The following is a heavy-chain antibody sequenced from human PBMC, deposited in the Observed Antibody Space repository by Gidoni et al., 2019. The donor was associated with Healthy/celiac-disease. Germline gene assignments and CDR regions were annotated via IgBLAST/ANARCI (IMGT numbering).Heavy chain of an antibody. CDR2: IIPIFGTA. V-gene: IGHV1-69*01. CDR3: ARASKTCTSCYFACDY. Sequence: QVQLVQSAAAVKKPGTSAKVSCKAAGGTFCSYAISWGRQAPGQGLEWMGGIIPIFGTANYAQKFQGRVTITADESTSTAYMELSSLRSEDTAVYYCARASKTCTSCYFACDYWGQGTLVTVSS. D-gene: IGHD2-2*01. J-gene: IGHJ4*02. CDR1: GGTFCSYA.